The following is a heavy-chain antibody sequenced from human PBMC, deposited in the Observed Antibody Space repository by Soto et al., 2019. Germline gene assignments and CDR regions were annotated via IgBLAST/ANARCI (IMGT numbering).Heavy chain of an antibody. J-gene: IGHJ6*02. CDR2: IDPSDSQT. V-gene: IGHV5-10-1*01. Sequence: GESLKISCKGSGYSFAGYWITWVRQKPGKGLEWMGRIDPSDSQTYYSPSFRGHVTISADKSISTAYLQWSSLKASDTAMYYCARLGIYSSSWSGDGMDVWGQGTTVTVSS. D-gene: IGHD6-13*01. CDR1: GYSFAGYW. CDR3: ARLGIYSSSWSGDGMDV.